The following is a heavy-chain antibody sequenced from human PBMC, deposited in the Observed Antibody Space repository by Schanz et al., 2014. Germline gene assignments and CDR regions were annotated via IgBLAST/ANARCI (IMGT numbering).Heavy chain of an antibody. CDR3: ARHNRVWFGKEGC. J-gene: IGHJ4*02. D-gene: IGHD3-10*01. CDR2: IYNRGST. Sequence: QVQLQESGPGLVKPSETLSLTCTVSGGSISTYYWSWIRQSPGKGLEWIGNIYNRGSTYYNPSLKNRVPISEDASNNQSPRRLGSVPAADTGVYYCARHNRVWFGKEGCWGQGTLVTVSS. CDR1: GGSISTYY. V-gene: IGHV4-59*08.